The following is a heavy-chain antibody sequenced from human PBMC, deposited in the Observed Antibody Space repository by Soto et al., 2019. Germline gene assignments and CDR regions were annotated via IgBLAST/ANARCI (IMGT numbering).Heavy chain of an antibody. CDR3: ASGGGYYDSRGYYSPFQQ. J-gene: IGHJ1*01. CDR1: GFTFSSYA. Sequence: PGGSLRLSCAASGFTFSSYAMHWVRQAPGKGLEWVAVISYDGSNKYYADSVKGRFTISRDNSKNTLYLQMNSLRAEDTAVYYCASGGGYYDSRGYYSPFQQWGKGKMVIVSS. V-gene: IGHV3-30-3*01. D-gene: IGHD3-22*01. CDR2: ISYDGSNK.